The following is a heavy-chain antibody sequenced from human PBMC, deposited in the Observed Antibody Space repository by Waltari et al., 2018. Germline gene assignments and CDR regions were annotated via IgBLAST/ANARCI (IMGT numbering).Heavy chain of an antibody. Sequence: EVQLVESGGGLVQPGGSLRLSCAASGFTFSSYWMHWVRQAPGKGLVWVSRINSDGSGTGYADSVKGRFTISRDNAKNTLYLQMNSLRAGDTAVYYCATITVAGRFDYWGRGTLVTVSS. CDR3: ATITVAGRFDY. CDR1: GFTFSSYW. CDR2: INSDGSGT. D-gene: IGHD6-19*01. V-gene: IGHV3-74*01. J-gene: IGHJ4*02.